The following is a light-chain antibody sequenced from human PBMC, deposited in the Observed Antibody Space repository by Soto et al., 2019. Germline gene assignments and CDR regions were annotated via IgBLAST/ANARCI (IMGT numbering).Light chain of an antibody. CDR2: GAS. CDR3: QQYNSYPWT. V-gene: IGKV3-15*01. CDR1: QSVRIN. J-gene: IGKJ5*01. Sequence: EIVMTQSPATLAVSPGERATLSCRASQSVRINVAWYQQKNGQAPRLLVYGASTRASGIPDRFSGSGSGTEFTLTISSLQPDDFATYYCQQYNSYPWTFGQGTRLEIK.